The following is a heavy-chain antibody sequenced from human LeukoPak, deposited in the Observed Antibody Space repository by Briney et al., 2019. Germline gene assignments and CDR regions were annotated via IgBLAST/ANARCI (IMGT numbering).Heavy chain of an antibody. J-gene: IGHJ6*02. V-gene: IGHV1-18*01. CDR2: ISAYNGNT. CDR1: GYTFTSYG. CDR3: ARDVPNTMVRGVIFYYYGMDV. D-gene: IGHD3-10*01. Sequence: ASVKVSCKASGYTFTSYGISWVRQAPGQGREWMGWISAYNGNTNYAQKLQGRVTMTTDTSTSTAYMELRSLRSADTAVYYCARDVPNTMVRGVIFYYYGMDVWGQGTTVTVSS.